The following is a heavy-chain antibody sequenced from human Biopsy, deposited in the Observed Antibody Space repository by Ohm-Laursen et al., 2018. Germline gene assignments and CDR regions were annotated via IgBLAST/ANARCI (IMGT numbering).Heavy chain of an antibody. D-gene: IGHD2-2*01. CDR3: ARDVFCTTTSCYLFEY. V-gene: IGHV3-33*01. J-gene: IGHJ4*02. CDR1: GFTFSNYG. Sequence: SLRLSCAASGFTFSNYGMHWVRQAPGKGLEWVAFIWSDGSNKYYADSVNGRFTISRDNAKDTLYLEMNSLRAEDTAVYYCARDVFCTTTSCYLFEYWGQGTLVTVSS. CDR2: IWSDGSNK.